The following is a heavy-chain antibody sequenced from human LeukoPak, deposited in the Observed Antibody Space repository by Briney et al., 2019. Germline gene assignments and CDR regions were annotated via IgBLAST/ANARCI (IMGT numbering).Heavy chain of an antibody. CDR1: GFTFSSYE. J-gene: IGHJ5*02. CDR3: ARTPEDYYDSSGYPPGGFDP. V-gene: IGHV3-48*03. Sequence: GGFLRLSCAASGFTFSSYEMNWVRQAPGKGLEWVSYISSSGSTIYYADSVKGRFTISRDNAKNTLYLQMNSLRAEDTAVYYCARTPEDYYDSSGYPPGGFDPWGQGTLVTVSS. CDR2: ISSSGSTI. D-gene: IGHD3-22*01.